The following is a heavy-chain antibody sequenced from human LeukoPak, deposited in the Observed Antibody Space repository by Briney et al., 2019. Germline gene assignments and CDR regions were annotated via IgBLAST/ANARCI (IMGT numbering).Heavy chain of an antibody. CDR1: GGTFSSYA. Sequence: GASVKVSCKASGGTFSSYAISWVRQAPGQGLEWMGGIIPIFGTVNYAQKFQGRVTITADKSTSTAYMELSSLRSEDTAVYYCARDCSGGSCYQRRGFDYWGQGTLVTVSS. CDR3: ARDCSGGSCYQRRGFDY. V-gene: IGHV1-69*06. CDR2: IIPIFGTV. J-gene: IGHJ4*02. D-gene: IGHD2-15*01.